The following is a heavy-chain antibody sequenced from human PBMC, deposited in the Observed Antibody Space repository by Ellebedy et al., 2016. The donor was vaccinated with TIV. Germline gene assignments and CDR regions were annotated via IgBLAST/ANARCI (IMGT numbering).Heavy chain of an antibody. CDR1: GFTFSTYA. J-gene: IGHJ3*02. CDR3: AKRYYYGSGSMKGDAFDI. V-gene: IGHV3-23*01. Sequence: GESLKISXAASGFTFSTYAMSWVRQTPGKGLEWVSAISGSGGSTYYADSVKGRFTISRDNSKNTLYLQMNSLRAEDTAVYYCAKRYYYGSGSMKGDAFDIWGQGTMVTVSS. D-gene: IGHD3-10*01. CDR2: ISGSGGST.